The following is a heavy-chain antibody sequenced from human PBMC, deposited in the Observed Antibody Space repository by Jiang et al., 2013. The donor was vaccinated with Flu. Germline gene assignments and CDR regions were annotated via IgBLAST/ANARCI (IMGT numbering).Heavy chain of an antibody. CDR3: ARRAYSSGWYYFDY. Sequence: WVRQMPGKGLEWMGIIYPGDSDTRYSPSFQGQVTISADKSISTAYLQWSSLKASDTAMYYCARRAYSSGWYYFDYWGQGTLVTVSS. D-gene: IGHD6-19*01. V-gene: IGHV5-51*01. CDR2: IYPGDSDT. J-gene: IGHJ4*02.